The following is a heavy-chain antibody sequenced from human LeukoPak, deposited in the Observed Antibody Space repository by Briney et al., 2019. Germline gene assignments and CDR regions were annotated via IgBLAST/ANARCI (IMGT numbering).Heavy chain of an antibody. CDR2: MYITGNT. V-gene: IGHV4-4*07. CDR3: ARDSTAASPWYFDL. CDR1: GGSISSYY. J-gene: IGHJ2*01. D-gene: IGHD2-21*02. Sequence: SETLSLTCTVSGGSISSYYWSWIRQPAGKGLEWIGRMYITGNTNYNPSLSTRSPMSIATSKSHCSRKLSAVTAADTTVYYCARDSTAASPWYFDLWGRGTLVTVSS.